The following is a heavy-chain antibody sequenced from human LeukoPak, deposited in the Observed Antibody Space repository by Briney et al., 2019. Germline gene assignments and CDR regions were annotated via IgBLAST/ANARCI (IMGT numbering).Heavy chain of an antibody. V-gene: IGHV3-7*03. D-gene: IGHD3-3*01. CDR2: IKQDGSEK. J-gene: IGHJ4*02. CDR1: GFTFSSYW. CDR3: AKVRVRDPYDFWSGYLFDY. Sequence: GGSLRLSCAASGFTFSSYWMSWVRQAPGKGLEWVANIKQDGSEKYYVDSVKGRFTISRDNSKNTLYVQMNSLRAEDTAVYYCAKVRVRDPYDFWSGYLFDYWGQGTLVTVSS.